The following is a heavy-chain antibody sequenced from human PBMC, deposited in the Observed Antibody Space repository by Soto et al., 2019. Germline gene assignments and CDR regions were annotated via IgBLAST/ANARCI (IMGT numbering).Heavy chain of an antibody. D-gene: IGHD6-13*01. V-gene: IGHV3-30-3*01. Sequence: QVQLVESGGGVVQPGRSLRLSCAASGFTFSSYAMHWVRQAPGKGLEWVAVISYDGSNKYYADSVKGRFTISRDNYKNTLYLQMNSLRAEDTAVYYCARDSSSSWRPTFDYWGQGTLVTVSS. CDR2: ISYDGSNK. CDR1: GFTFSSYA. J-gene: IGHJ4*02. CDR3: ARDSSSSWRPTFDY.